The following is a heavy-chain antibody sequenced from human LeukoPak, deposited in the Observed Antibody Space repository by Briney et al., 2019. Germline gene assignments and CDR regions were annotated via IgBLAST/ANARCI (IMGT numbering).Heavy chain of an antibody. Sequence: ASVKVSCKASGYTFTSYGISWVRQAPGQGLEWTGWISAYNGNTNYAQKLQGRVTMTTDTSTSTAYMELRSLRSDDTAVYYCARGCSSGWYCSHAFDIWGQGTMVTVSS. V-gene: IGHV1-18*04. J-gene: IGHJ3*02. D-gene: IGHD6-19*01. CDR1: GYTFTSYG. CDR3: ARGCSSGWYCSHAFDI. CDR2: ISAYNGNT.